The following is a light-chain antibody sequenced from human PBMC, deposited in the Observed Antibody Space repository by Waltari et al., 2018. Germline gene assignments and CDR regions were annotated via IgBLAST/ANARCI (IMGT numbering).Light chain of an antibody. Sequence: DIQMTQSPSSLSASVGDRATITCRASQSIDKSLNWYQQKPGRAPYLLIHGASSLQSGVPSRFSGGGSGRDFTLTISSLQPEDSATYYCQQSYSIFRTFGQGTKVGIK. CDR3: QQSYSIFRT. J-gene: IGKJ1*01. V-gene: IGKV1-39*01. CDR1: QSIDKS. CDR2: GAS.